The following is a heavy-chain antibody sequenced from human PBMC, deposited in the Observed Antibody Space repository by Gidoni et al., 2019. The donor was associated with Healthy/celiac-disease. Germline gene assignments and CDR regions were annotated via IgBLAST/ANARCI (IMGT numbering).Heavy chain of an antibody. CDR2: IKSKTDGGTT. D-gene: IGHD3-22*01. CDR3: TTNPYYYDSSGYY. CDR1: GFTCSNAW. Sequence: EVQLVESGGGLVKPGGSLRLSCSASGFTCSNAWMSWVRQAPGKGLEWVGRIKSKTDGGTTDYAAPVKGRFTISRDDSKNTLYLQMNSLKTEDTAVYYCTTNPYYYDSSGYYWGQGTLVTVSS. V-gene: IGHV3-15*01. J-gene: IGHJ4*02.